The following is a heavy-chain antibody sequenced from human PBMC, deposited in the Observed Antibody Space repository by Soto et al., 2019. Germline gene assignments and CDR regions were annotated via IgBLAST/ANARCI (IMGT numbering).Heavy chain of an antibody. CDR2: IFYSGAT. CDR1: GGSISGGHYY. CDR3: ARGGSGDVVVVAAIDY. V-gene: IGHV4-31*03. D-gene: IGHD2-15*01. Sequence: QVQLQESGPGLVKPSQTLSLTCTVSGGSISGGHYYWSWIRQHPGKGLEWIGYIFYSGATYYNPSLQRRLTISVDTSQNQCSLRLSSGTAADTAVYYCARGGSGDVVVVAAIDYWGQGTLVTVSS. J-gene: IGHJ4*02.